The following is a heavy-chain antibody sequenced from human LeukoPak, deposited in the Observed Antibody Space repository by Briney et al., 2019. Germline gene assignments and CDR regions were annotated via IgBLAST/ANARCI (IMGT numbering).Heavy chain of an antibody. J-gene: IGHJ6*02. CDR1: GFTFSSYS. CDR3: AREGKSGSSYYYYYYGMDV. Sequence: GGSLRLSCAASGFTFSSYSMNWVRQAPGKGLEWVSSISSSSSYIYYADSVKGRFTISRDNAKNSLYLQMNSLRAEDTAVYYCAREGKSGSSYYYYYYGMDVWGQGTTVTVSS. CDR2: ISSSSSYI. D-gene: IGHD1-26*01. V-gene: IGHV3-21*01.